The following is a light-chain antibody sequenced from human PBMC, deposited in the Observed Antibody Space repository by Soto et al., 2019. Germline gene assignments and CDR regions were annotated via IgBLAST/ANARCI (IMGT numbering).Light chain of an antibody. CDR3: SSYTSSSTYV. V-gene: IGLV2-18*02. Sequence: QSVLTQPPSVSGSPGQSVAISCTGASSDVGSYNRVSWYQQPPGTAPKVMIYEVSNRPSGVPDRFSGSKSGNTASLTISGLQAEDEADYYCSSYTSSSTYVFGTGTQLTVL. CDR2: EVS. CDR1: SSDVGSYNR. J-gene: IGLJ1*01.